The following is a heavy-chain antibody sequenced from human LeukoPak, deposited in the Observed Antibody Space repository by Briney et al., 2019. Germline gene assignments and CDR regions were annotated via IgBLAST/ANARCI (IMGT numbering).Heavy chain of an antibody. J-gene: IGHJ4*02. CDR3: ARKRWIQLWLLGSRSTSQYFDY. CDR2: VNDSGGT. D-gene: IGHD5-18*01. CDR1: IDSFTNYY. Sequence: SETLSLTCAVYIDSFTNYYWNWIRQTPGKGLEWIGEVNDSGGTNINPSLRSRVTISVDTSKNQFSLKLSSVTAADTAVYYCARKRWIQLWLLGSRSTSQYFDYWGQGTLVTVSS. V-gene: IGHV4-34*01.